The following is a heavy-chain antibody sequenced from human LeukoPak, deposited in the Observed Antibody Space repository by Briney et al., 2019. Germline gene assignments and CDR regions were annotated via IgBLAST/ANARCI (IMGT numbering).Heavy chain of an antibody. Sequence: GASVEVSCKASGGTFSSYAISWVRQAPGQGLEWMGGIIPIFGTANYAQKFQGRVTITADESTSTAYMELSSLRSEDTAVYYCARDMGIAAAGTLSYYYGMDVWGQGTTVTVSS. CDR2: IIPIFGTA. V-gene: IGHV1-69*13. CDR1: GGTFSSYA. D-gene: IGHD6-13*01. J-gene: IGHJ6*02. CDR3: ARDMGIAAAGTLSYYYGMDV.